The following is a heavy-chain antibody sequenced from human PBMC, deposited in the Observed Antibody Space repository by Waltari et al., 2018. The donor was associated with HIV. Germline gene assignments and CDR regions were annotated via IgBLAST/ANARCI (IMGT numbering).Heavy chain of an antibody. D-gene: IGHD6-13*01. V-gene: IGHV1-2*02. CDR1: GYTSTGYY. CDR2: INPNSGGT. CDR3: AREEGRAAAGTDY. Sequence: QVQLVQSGAAVKKPGASVNVSCTASGYTSTGYYMHWVRMAPGQGLEWMGWINPNSGGTNYAQKFQGRVTMTRDTSISTAYMELSRLRSDDTAVYYCAREEGRAAAGTDYWGQGTLVTVSS. J-gene: IGHJ4*02.